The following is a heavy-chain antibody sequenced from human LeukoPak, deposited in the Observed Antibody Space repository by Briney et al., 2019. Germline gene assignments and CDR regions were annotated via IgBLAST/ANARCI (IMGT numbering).Heavy chain of an antibody. CDR2: ISSSGSTI. J-gene: IGHJ4*02. V-gene: IGHV3-48*03. Sequence: PGGSLRLSCAASGFTLSSYEMNWVRQAQGKGLEWASSISSSGSTIYYADSVKGRFTISRDNAKNSLYLQMNSLRAEDTAVYYCARVGYSSGWYYFDYWGQGTLVTVSS. CDR3: ARVGYSSGWYYFDY. D-gene: IGHD6-19*01. CDR1: GFTLSSYE.